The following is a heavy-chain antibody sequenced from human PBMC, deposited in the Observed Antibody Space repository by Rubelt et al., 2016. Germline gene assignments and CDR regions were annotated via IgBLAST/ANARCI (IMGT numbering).Heavy chain of an antibody. D-gene: IGHD3-10*01. CDR2: INHRGSS. Sequence: QVQLQQWGAGVLKPSETLSLTCSVNARSFSGYYWTWIRQPPGKGLEWIGEINHRGSSNYNPSLKSRVTISVDTSRRQFSPRPESLFAADTAVYYCARTISFYDSFRGSDYWGQGALVTVSS. CDR3: ARTISFYDSFRGSDY. J-gene: IGHJ4*02. V-gene: IGHV4-34*01. CDR1: ARSFSGYY.